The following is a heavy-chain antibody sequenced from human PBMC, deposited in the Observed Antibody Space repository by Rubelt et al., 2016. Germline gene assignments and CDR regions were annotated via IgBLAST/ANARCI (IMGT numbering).Heavy chain of an antibody. Sequence: EVHLLESGGGLVQSGGSLRLSCAASGFTFSSYTMAWVRQAPGKGLVWVSRINSDGSSITYADSVKGRFTISRDSSKNTLYLQMSSLRAEDTAVYYCAKVDGTDWHFNHWGQGTLVTVSS. D-gene: IGHD3-9*01. CDR3: AKVDGTDWHFNH. CDR2: INSDGSSI. CDR1: GFTFSSYT. J-gene: IGHJ4*02. V-gene: IGHV3-23*01.